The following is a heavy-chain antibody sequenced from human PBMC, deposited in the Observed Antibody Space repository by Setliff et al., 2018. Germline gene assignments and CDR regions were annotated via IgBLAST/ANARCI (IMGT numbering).Heavy chain of an antibody. J-gene: IGHJ6*03. CDR1: GGTFSSYG. CDR3: AREGVDTRSSSDYRYYMDV. CDR2: TIPIFGST. Sequence: ASVKVSCKASGGTFSSYGISWVRQAPGQGLEWMGGTIPIFGSTNYAQKFQDRVTIITDESTSTAYMELRSLRTEDTAVYYCAREGVDTRSSSDYRYYMDVWGKGTTVTVSS. D-gene: IGHD5-18*01. V-gene: IGHV1-69*05.